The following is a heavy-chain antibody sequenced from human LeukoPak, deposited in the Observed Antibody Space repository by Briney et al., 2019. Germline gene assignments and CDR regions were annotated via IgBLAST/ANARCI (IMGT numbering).Heavy chain of an antibody. CDR1: GGSISSGDYY. CDR3: ARDRSRYSSTWGFDY. D-gene: IGHD6-13*01. Sequence: SETLSLTCSVSGGSISSGDYYWSWIRQHPGKSMECIGYISYTGSTYYNPSLKRRVNISADTSENQFSLKLSSVTAADTAGYYCARDRSRYSSTWGFDYWGQGTLVTVSS. CDR2: ISYTGST. V-gene: IGHV4-31*03. J-gene: IGHJ4*02.